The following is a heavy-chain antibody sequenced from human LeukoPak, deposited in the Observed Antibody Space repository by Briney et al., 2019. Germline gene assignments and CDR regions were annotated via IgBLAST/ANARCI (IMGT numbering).Heavy chain of an antibody. V-gene: IGHV1-2*02. Sequence: GASVKVSCKAFGYTFTGYYMYWVRQAPGQGLEWMGWINPNSGGIKYAQKFQGRVTMTRDTSITTAYMELTRLRSDDTAVYYCARSSKTYGGYYIYWGQGTLVTVSS. CDR3: ARSSKTYGGYYIY. CDR1: GYTFTGYY. CDR2: INPNSGGI. D-gene: IGHD3-22*01. J-gene: IGHJ4*02.